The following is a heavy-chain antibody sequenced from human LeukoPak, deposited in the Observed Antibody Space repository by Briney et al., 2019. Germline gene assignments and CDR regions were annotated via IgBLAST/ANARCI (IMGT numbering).Heavy chain of an antibody. CDR3: ARANSCYDIRLDY. CDR2: IYTSGST. Sequence: SETLSLACTVSGGSISSYYWSWIRQPAGKGLERIGRIYTSGSTNYNPSLKSRVTMSVDTSKNQFSLKLSSVTASDTAVYYCARANSCYDIRLDYLGQGTLVTVSA. V-gene: IGHV4-4*07. D-gene: IGHD5-12*01. J-gene: IGHJ4*02. CDR1: GGSISSYY.